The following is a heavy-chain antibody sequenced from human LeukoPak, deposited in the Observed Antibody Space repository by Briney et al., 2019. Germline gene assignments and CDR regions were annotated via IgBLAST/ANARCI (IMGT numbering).Heavy chain of an antibody. D-gene: IGHD3-22*01. CDR2: IYYSGGT. CDR3: ARARRYYDSSGYYKGSYYFDY. J-gene: IGHJ4*02. V-gene: IGHV4-59*12. CDR1: GGSISSYY. Sequence: SETLSLTCTVSGGSISSYYWSWIRQPPGKGLEWIGYIYYSGGTNYNPSLKSRVTISVDTSKNQFSLKLSSVTAADTAVYYCARARRYYDSSGYYKGSYYFDYWGQGTLVTVSS.